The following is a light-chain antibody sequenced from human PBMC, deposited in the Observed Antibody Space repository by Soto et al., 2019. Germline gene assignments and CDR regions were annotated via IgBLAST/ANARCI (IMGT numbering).Light chain of an antibody. CDR2: DAF. V-gene: IGKV3-11*01. CDR1: QSVSSY. J-gene: IGKJ4*01. CDR3: QQRSELPST. Sequence: EIVLTQSPATLYLSPGERATLSCRASQSVSSYLAWYQQKPGQAPRLLIYDAFNRATGIPARFSGSGSGTDFTLTISSLEPDDFAVYYCQQRSELPSTFGGGTKVQIK.